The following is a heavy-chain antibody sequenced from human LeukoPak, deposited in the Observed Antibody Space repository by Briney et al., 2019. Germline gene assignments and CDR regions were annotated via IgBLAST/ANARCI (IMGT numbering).Heavy chain of an antibody. CDR2: IYPGDSDT. Sequence: GESLKISCKGSGYSFTSYWIGWVRQMPGKGLEWMGIIYPGDSDTRYSPSFQGQVTISADKSISTAYLQWSSLKASDTAMYYCARHQESSGWTDYYDSSGYYPDYWGQGTLVTVSS. J-gene: IGHJ4*02. CDR1: GYSFTSYW. V-gene: IGHV5-51*01. CDR3: ARHQESSGWTDYYDSSGYYPDY. D-gene: IGHD3-22*01.